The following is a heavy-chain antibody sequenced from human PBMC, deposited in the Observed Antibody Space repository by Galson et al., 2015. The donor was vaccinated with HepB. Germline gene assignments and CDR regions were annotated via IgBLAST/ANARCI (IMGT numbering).Heavy chain of an antibody. D-gene: IGHD3-16*01. CDR1: GFTFSNSW. Sequence: SLRLSCAASGFTFSNSWMGWVRQAPGKGLEWVANIKTDGRTKYYVDSVNGRFTVSRDNAKNLLFLQMNTLRAEDTAVYYCARHGVWDFDHWGQGTLVTVSS. CDR3: ARHGVWDFDH. CDR2: IKTDGRTK. J-gene: IGHJ4*02. V-gene: IGHV3-7*03.